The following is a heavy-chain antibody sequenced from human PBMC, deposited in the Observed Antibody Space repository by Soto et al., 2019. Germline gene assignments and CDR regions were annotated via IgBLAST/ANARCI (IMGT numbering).Heavy chain of an antibody. Sequence: QVQLVQSGAEVKKPGASVKVSCKASGYTFTNYGISWGRQAPGQGLEWMGWISTYNGNTNYAQNFPGRVALTTDTSTSTAYMELRSLTSYDTAVYHCARDNGGGHLDYWGQGTLVTVSS. CDR1: GYTFTNYG. CDR3: ARDNGGGHLDY. D-gene: IGHD2-15*01. V-gene: IGHV1-18*01. CDR2: ISTYNGNT. J-gene: IGHJ4*02.